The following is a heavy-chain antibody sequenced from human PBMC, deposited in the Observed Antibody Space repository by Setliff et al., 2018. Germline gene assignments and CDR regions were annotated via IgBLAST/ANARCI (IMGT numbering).Heavy chain of an antibody. D-gene: IGHD1-26*01. Sequence: GESLKISCKASGYTFRNYWIAWVRQMPGKGLEWMGIINPEDSETKYSPSFQGQVTISADKSISTAYLQWSSLKASDTAMYYCASSSGSSSNDAFDIWGQGTTVTVSS. V-gene: IGHV5-51*01. CDR1: GYTFRNYW. J-gene: IGHJ3*02. CDR3: ASSSGSSSNDAFDI. CDR2: INPEDSET.